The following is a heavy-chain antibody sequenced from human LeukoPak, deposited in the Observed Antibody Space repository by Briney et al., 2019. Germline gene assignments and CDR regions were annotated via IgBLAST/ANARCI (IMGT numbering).Heavy chain of an antibody. J-gene: IGHJ3*01. V-gene: IGHV3-21*01. D-gene: IGHD4-23*01. CDR3: VRDYGGSSGAFDL. CDR1: GFIFSSYA. Sequence: GGSLRLSCRASGFIFSSYALNWVRRAPGQGLEWVSSISNSSGDIYYTDSVKGRFTISRDNDRKSLYLQMNSLRVEDTAVYYCVRDYGGSSGAFDLWGQGTMVTVSS. CDR2: ISNSSGDI.